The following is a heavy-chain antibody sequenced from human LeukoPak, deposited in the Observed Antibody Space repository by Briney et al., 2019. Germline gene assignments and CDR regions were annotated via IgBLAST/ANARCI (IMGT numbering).Heavy chain of an antibody. J-gene: IGHJ4*02. Sequence: PSETLSLTCAVYGGSFSGYYWSWIRQPPGKGLEWIGEINHSGSTNYNPSLKSRVTISVDTSKNQFSLKLSSVTAADTAVYYCARARSLEWLQTSYYFDYWGQGTLVTVSS. CDR1: GGSFSGYY. V-gene: IGHV4-34*01. CDR2: INHSGST. D-gene: IGHD3-3*01. CDR3: ARARSLEWLQTSYYFDY.